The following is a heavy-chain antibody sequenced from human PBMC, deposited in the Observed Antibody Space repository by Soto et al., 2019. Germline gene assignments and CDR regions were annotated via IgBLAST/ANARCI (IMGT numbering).Heavy chain of an antibody. J-gene: IGHJ6*02. CDR2: IYHSGST. Sequence: PSETLSLTCAVSGGSISSGGYSWSWIRQPPGKGLEWIGYIYHSGSTYYNPSLKSRVTISVDRSKNQFSLKLSSVTAADTAVYYCARVSLDYYSGMDVWGQGTTVTVSS. CDR3: ARVSLDYYSGMDV. V-gene: IGHV4-30-2*01. CDR1: GGSISSGGYS.